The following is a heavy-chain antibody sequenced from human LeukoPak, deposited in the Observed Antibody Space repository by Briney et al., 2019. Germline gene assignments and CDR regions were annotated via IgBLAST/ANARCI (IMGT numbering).Heavy chain of an antibody. CDR1: AYIFTDYY. Sequence: ASVKVSCKASAYIFTDYYIHWVRQAPGQGLEWMGWINPSGDTNYAQKFQGRVTMTRDTSISTVYMELSRLSSDDTAVYYCARGIRITMVRGHNWFDPWGQGTLVTVSS. CDR3: ARGIRITMVRGHNWFDP. J-gene: IGHJ5*02. CDR2: INPSGDT. V-gene: IGHV1-2*02. D-gene: IGHD3-10*01.